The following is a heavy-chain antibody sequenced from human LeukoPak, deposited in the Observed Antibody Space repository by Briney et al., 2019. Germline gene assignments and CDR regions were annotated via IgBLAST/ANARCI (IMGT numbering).Heavy chain of an antibody. Sequence: ASVTVSCKASGYTFTGYYMHWLRQAPGQGLEWMGWINPNSGDTNYAQEFQGRVTMTRDTSISTAYMELTWLRSDDTAVYYCARDGTFGVISMPSDYWGQGTLVTVSS. J-gene: IGHJ4*02. V-gene: IGHV1-2*02. CDR2: INPNSGDT. CDR1: GYTFTGYY. D-gene: IGHD3-3*01. CDR3: ARDGTFGVISMPSDY.